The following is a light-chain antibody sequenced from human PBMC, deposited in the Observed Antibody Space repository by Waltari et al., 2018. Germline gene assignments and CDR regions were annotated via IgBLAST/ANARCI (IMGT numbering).Light chain of an antibody. CDR1: QTVSSSY. V-gene: IGKV3-20*01. Sequence: EIVLTQSPGTLSLSPGERATLSCRASQTVSSSYLAWYQQKPGQAPRLLIDGASSRATGIPGRFSGSGSGTDFTLTISRLEPEDFAVYYCQLFGISPLFTFGPGTKVDI. CDR3: QLFGISPLFT. J-gene: IGKJ3*01. CDR2: GAS.